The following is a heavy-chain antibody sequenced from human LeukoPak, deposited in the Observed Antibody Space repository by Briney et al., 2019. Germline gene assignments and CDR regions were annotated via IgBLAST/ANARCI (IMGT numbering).Heavy chain of an antibody. CDR1: GGSVSSGSYY. V-gene: IGHV4-61*01. CDR2: IYYSGST. J-gene: IGHJ4*02. Sequence: SETLSLTCTVSGGSVSSGSYYWSWIRQPPGKGLEWIGYIYYSGSTNYNPSLKSRVTISVDTSKNQFSLKLSSVTAADTAVYYCARGLYNFDYWGQGTLVTVSS. CDR3: ARGLYNFDY.